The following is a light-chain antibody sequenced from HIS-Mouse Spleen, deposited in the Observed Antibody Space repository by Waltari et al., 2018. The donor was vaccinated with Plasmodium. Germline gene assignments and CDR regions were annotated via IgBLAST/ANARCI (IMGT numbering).Light chain of an antibody. J-gene: IGKJ4*01. CDR2: DAS. V-gene: IGKV3-11*01. CDR3: QQRSNWPRVLT. CDR1: QSVSSY. Sequence: EIVLTQSPATLSLSPGERATLSCRASQSVSSYLAWYQQKPGQAPRLLIYDASNRATGIPARFNGSGSGTDFTLTISSLEPEDFAVYYCQQRSNWPRVLTFGGGTKVEIK.